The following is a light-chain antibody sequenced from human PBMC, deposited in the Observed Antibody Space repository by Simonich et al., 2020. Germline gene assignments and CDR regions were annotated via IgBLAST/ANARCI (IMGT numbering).Light chain of an antibody. V-gene: IGKV3-20*01. J-gene: IGKJ3*01. CDR3: QQYGSSPFT. CDR1: QSVSSSY. Sequence: EIVLTQSPGTLSLSPGERATLSCRASQSVSSSYLAWYQQKPGQAPRRLIYGASSRATGIPDRFSGSWSGTDFTLTISRREPEDFAVYYCQQYGSSPFTFGPGTKVDIK. CDR2: GAS.